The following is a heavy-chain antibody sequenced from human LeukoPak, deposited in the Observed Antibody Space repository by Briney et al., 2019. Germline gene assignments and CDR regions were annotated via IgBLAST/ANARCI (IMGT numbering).Heavy chain of an antibody. D-gene: IGHD5-24*01. CDR1: GFTFSTYS. CDR2: ISSSSSTI. V-gene: IGHV3-48*02. CDR3: ARGASRGFDY. J-gene: IGHJ4*01. Sequence: GGSLRLSCAAAGFTFSTYSMNWVRQPPGKGLEWVSYISSSSSTIYYAGSVKGRFTISRDNAKNSLYLQMNSLRDEDTAVYYCARGASRGFDYWGHGTLVTVSS.